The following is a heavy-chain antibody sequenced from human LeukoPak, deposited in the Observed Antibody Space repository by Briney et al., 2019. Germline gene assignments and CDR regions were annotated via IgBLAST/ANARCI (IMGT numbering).Heavy chain of an antibody. CDR1: GGSISSYY. Sequence: SETLSLTCTVSGGSISSYYWSWIRQPPGKGLEGIGYIYYSGSTNYNPSLKSRVTISVDTSKNQFSLKLSSVTAADTAVYYCARGRLFRYFDWSLFDPWGQGTLVTVSS. J-gene: IGHJ5*02. D-gene: IGHD3-9*01. V-gene: IGHV4-59*01. CDR2: IYYSGST. CDR3: ARGRLFRYFDWSLFDP.